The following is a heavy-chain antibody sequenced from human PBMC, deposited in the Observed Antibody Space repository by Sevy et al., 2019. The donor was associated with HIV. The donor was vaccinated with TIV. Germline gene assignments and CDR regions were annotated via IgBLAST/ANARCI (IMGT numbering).Heavy chain of an antibody. CDR2: ISYDGSNK. CDR3: ARDSEDWYFDL. V-gene: IGHV3-30*04. D-gene: IGHD3-10*01. Sequence: GALRLSCAASGFTFSSYAMHWVRQAPGKGLEWVAVISYDGSNKYYADSVKGRFTISRDNSKNTLYLQMNSLRAEDTAVYYCARDSEDWYFDLWGRGTLVTVSS. CDR1: GFTFSSYA. J-gene: IGHJ2*01.